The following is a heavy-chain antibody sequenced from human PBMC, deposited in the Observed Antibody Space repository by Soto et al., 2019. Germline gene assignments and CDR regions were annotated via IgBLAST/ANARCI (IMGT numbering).Heavy chain of an antibody. D-gene: IGHD1-26*01. V-gene: IGHV5-10-1*01. Sequence: GESLKISCKGSGYSFTSYWISWVRQMPGKGLEWMGRIDPSDSYTNYSPSFQGHVTISADKSISTAYLQWSSLKASDTAMYYCARQGVGAMDYYGMDVWGQGTTV. CDR3: ARQGVGAMDYYGMDV. CDR2: IDPSDSYT. J-gene: IGHJ6*02. CDR1: GYSFTSYW.